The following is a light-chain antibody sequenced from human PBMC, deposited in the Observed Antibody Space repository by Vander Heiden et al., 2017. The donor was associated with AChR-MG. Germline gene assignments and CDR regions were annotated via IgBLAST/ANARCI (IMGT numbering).Light chain of an antibody. CDR1: QSVSSN. J-gene: IGKJ1*01. V-gene: IGKV3D-15*01. CDR2: GAS. Sequence: IVMTQSPATLSVSPGERATLSCRASQSVSSNLAWYQQRPGQAPRLIIYGASTRATGIPARFSASGSGTEFILTISSLQSEDCALYFCLQDNHPETFGQGTKVQIK. CDR3: LQDNHPET.